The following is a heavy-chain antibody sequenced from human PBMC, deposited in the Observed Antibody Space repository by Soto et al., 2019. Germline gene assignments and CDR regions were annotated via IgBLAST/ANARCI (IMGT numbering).Heavy chain of an antibody. CDR3: ARAVGGNCSSTSCVRGYYFDY. V-gene: IGHV4-34*01. J-gene: IGHJ4*02. Sequence: QVQLQQWGAGLLKPSETLSLTCAVYGGSFSGYYWSWIRQPPGKGLEWIGEINHSGSTNYNPSLKSRVTISVDTSKNQFSLKLSSVTAADTAVDYCARAVGGNCSSTSCVRGYYFDYWGQGTLVTVSA. D-gene: IGHD2-2*01. CDR2: INHSGST. CDR1: GGSFSGYY.